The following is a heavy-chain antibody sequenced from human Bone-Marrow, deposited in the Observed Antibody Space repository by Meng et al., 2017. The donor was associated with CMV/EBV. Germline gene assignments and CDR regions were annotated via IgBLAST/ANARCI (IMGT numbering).Heavy chain of an antibody. CDR3: ARSYDFWSGYYQINYYYGMDV. CDR1: GYTFTGYY. J-gene: IGHJ6*02. D-gene: IGHD3-3*01. V-gene: IGHV1-2*02. CDR2: INPNSGGT. Sequence: SVKVSCKASGYTFTGYYMHWVRQAPGQGLEWMGWINPNSGGTNYAQKFQGRVTMTRDTSISTAYMELSRLRSDDTAVYYCARSYDFWSGYYQINYYYGMDVWGQGTTVTVSS.